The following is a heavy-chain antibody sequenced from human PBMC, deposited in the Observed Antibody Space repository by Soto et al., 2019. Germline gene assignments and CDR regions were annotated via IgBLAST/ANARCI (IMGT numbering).Heavy chain of an antibody. CDR3: ARSIAIAARPNRYYYGMDV. CDR1: GGTFSSYA. CDR2: IIPIFGTA. J-gene: IGHJ6*02. Sequence: SVKVSCKASGGTFSSYAISWVRQAPGQGLEWMGGIIPIFGTANYAQKFQGRVTITADESTSTAYMELSSLRSEDTAVYYCARSIAIAARPNRYYYGMDVWGQGTTVTVSS. D-gene: IGHD6-6*01. V-gene: IGHV1-69*13.